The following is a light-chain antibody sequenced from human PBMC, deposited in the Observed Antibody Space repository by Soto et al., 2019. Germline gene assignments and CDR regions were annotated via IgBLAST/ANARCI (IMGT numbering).Light chain of an antibody. J-gene: IGLJ1*01. CDR3: SSYTSSTTYV. CDR1: SSDVGGYNY. Sequence: QSVLTQPASVSASPGQSIAISCTGSSSDVGGYNYVSWYQQHPGKAPKLMIYDVSNRPSGVSNRFSGSKSGNTASLTISGLQAEDEADYYCSSYTSSTTYVFGDGTKVTVL. CDR2: DVS. V-gene: IGLV2-14*01.